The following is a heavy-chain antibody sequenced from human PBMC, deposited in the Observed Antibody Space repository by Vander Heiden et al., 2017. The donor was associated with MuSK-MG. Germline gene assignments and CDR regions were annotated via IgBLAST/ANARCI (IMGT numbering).Heavy chain of an antibody. CDR2: SSTSTANT. V-gene: IGHV1-18*04. CDR1: GYIFPTYG. CDR3: VRKSRREPPLH. J-gene: IGHJ1*01. Sequence: QVQLVQSVAEVKKPGDSVKVSCKASGYIFPTYGISCVPQAPGQGLEWMGWSSTSTANTKYAQRFQGRVSMTTDTSTSTAYMELRSLGSDDTAVYYCVRKSRREPPLHWGQGTLVTVSS. D-gene: IGHD1-1*01.